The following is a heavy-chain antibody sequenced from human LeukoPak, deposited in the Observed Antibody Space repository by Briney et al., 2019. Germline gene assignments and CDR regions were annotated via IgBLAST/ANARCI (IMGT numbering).Heavy chain of an antibody. V-gene: IGHV4-31*03. CDR3: ARISAGRYGMDV. J-gene: IGHJ6*02. CDR2: VYYTGST. Sequence: SETLSLTCTVSGGSVTSGGYYWSWIRQHPEKGLEWIGYVYYTGSTYYNPSLKSRVTISSDTSKNQFSLEVSSVTAADTAVYYCARISAGRYGMDVWGQGTTVTVSS. CDR1: GGSVTSGGYY. D-gene: IGHD6-6*01.